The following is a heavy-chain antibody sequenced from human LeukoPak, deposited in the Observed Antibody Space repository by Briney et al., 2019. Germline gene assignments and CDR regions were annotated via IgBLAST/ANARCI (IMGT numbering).Heavy chain of an antibody. V-gene: IGHV4-38-2*01. J-gene: IGHJ4*02. CDR1: GYSISNGYY. CDR3: ARAPNPTVTSQYFLDN. Sequence: PSETLSLTCAVSGYSISNGYYWGWIRQPPGKGLEWIGSIYHSGSTYYNPSLKSRVTISVDTSKNQFSLKLSSVTAADTAVYYCARAPNPTVTSQYFLDNWGQGTLVTVSS. CDR2: IYHSGST. D-gene: IGHD4-17*01.